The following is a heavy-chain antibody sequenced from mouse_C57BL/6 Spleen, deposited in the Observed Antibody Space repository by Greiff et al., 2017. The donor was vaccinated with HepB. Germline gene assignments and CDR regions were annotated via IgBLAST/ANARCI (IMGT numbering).Heavy chain of an antibody. J-gene: IGHJ2*01. D-gene: IGHD1-1*01. CDR2: IDPENGDT. V-gene: IGHV14-4*01. CDR3: TTTYYGSSHYFDY. CDR1: GFNIKDDY. Sequence: EVQLVESGAELVRPGASVKLSCTASGFNIKDDYMHWVKQRPEQGLEWIGWIDPENGDTEYASKFQGKATITADTSSNTAYLQLSSLTSEDTAVYYCTTTYYGSSHYFDYWGQGTTLTVSS.